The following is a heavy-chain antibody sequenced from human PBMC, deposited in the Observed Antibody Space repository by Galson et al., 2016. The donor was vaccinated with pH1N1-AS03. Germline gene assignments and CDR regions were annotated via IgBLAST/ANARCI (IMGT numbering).Heavy chain of an antibody. CDR1: GFRFTTYW. V-gene: IGHV5-51*03. J-gene: IGHJ4*02. D-gene: IGHD5-24*01. CDR3: ARGDGYNYYFDY. CDR2: IYPGDSDT. Sequence: QSGAEVKKPGESLMISCKASGFRFTTYWIAWVRQLPGKGLEWMGFIYPGDSDTKYSPYFQGQVTISADTSISTAYPRWNSLKASDTAMYYCARGDGYNYYFDYWGQGTLVTVSS.